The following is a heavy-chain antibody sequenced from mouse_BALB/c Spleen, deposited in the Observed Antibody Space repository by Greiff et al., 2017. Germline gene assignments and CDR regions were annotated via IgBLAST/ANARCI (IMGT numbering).Heavy chain of an antibody. CDR2: IWAGGST. V-gene: IGHV2-9*02. D-gene: IGHD2-10*01. CDR1: GFSLTSYG. CDR3: ARAYYVNLYYAMDY. J-gene: IGHJ4*01. Sequence: VQRVESGPGLVAPSQCLSITCTVSGFSLTSYGVHWVRQPPGKGLEWLGVIWAGGSTNYNSAPMSRLNIIKDNSKSQVFLKMNSLQTDDTAMYYCARAYYVNLYYAMDYWGQGTSVTVSS.